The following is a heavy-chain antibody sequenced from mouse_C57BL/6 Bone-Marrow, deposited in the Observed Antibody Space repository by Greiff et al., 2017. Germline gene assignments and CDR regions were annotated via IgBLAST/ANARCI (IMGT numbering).Heavy chain of an antibody. CDR1: GYAFSSSW. Sequence: VQLQQSGPELVKPGASVKISCKASGYAFSSSWMNWVKQRPGKGLEWIGRIYPGDGDTNYNGKFKGKATLTADKSSSTAYMQLSSLTSEDSAVYFCARLGSFYYFDYWGQGTTLTVSS. D-gene: IGHD4-1*01. CDR2: IYPGDGDT. J-gene: IGHJ2*01. V-gene: IGHV1-82*01. CDR3: ARLGSFYYFDY.